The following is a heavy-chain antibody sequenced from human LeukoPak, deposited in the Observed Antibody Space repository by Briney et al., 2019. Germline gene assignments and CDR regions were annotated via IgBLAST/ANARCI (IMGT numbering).Heavy chain of an antibody. J-gene: IGHJ4*02. CDR3: AGGGLYDYVWGSYRRQSFDY. V-gene: IGHV3-48*03. CDR2: ISSSGSNI. Sequence: GGSLRLSCAASGFTFSSFEMNWVRQAPGKGLEWVSYISSSGSNIYYADSVKGRFTISRDNAKNSLYLQMNSLRDEDTAVYYCAGGGLYDYVWGSYRRQSFDYWGQGTLVTVSS. CDR1: GFTFSSFE. D-gene: IGHD3-16*02.